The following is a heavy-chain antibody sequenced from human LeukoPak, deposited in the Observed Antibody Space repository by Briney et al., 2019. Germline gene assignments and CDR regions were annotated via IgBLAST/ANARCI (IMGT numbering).Heavy chain of an antibody. CDR3: ASGDYSGTKPDPIDV. J-gene: IGHJ3*01. CDR2: ITPHSDDT. Sequence: ASVKVSCKASGYTFTDYYIHWVRQAPGEGLEWVGCITPHSDDTDYAQKFQGRVTMTRDTSINTAYMEVTSLISDDTAVYYCASGDYSGTKPDPIDVWGQGTMVTVSS. V-gene: IGHV1-2*02. D-gene: IGHD3-10*01. CDR1: GYTFTDYY.